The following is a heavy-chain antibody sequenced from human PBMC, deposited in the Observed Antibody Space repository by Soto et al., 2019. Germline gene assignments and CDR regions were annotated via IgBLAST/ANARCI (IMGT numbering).Heavy chain of an antibody. CDR1: GYTFTGYY. CDR2: INPNSGGT. D-gene: IGHD2-15*01. CDR3: ARDYCSDGSCFHYFDY. J-gene: IGHJ4*02. V-gene: IGHV1-2*04. Sequence: QVQLVQSGAEVKKPGASVKVSCKASGYTFTGYYMHWVRQAPGQGIEWMGWINPNSGGTNYAQKFQGWVTMTRDTSISTAYMELSWLRSDDTAVYYCARDYCSDGSCFHYFDYWGQGTLVTVSS.